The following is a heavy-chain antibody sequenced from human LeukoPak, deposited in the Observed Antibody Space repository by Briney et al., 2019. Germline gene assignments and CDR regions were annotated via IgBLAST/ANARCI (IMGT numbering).Heavy chain of an antibody. CDR3: AKYRAMIVVALDY. CDR1: GFTFSSYA. J-gene: IGHJ4*02. CDR2: ISVSGGST. D-gene: IGHD3-22*01. Sequence: GGSLRLSCAASGFTFSSYAMSWVRQAPGKGLEWVSGISVSGGSTYYADSVKGRFTISRDNSKNTLYLQMNSLRAEDTAVYYCAKYRAMIVVALDYWGQGTLVIVSS. V-gene: IGHV3-23*01.